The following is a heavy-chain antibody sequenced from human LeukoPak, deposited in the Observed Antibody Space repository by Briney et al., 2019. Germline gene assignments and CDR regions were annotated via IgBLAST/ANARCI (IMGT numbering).Heavy chain of an antibody. D-gene: IGHD1-26*01. CDR1: GYSISSGYY. J-gene: IGHJ4*02. CDR3: ARGKSRGSHIDY. Sequence: SETLSLTCTVSGYSISSGYYWGCIRQPPAKGLEWIGSIYHSGNTSYNPSLNSRVTTSVDTSNNQFSLKLMSVTAADTAVYHCARGKSRGSHIDYWGQGTLVTVSS. CDR2: IYHSGNT. V-gene: IGHV4-38-2*02.